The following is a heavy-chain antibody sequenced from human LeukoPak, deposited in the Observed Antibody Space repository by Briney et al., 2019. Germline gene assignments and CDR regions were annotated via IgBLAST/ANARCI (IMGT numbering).Heavy chain of an antibody. J-gene: IGHJ4*02. CDR3: AKLPLGGYYPTADY. D-gene: IGHD3-22*01. Sequence: GRSLRLSCAASGFTFSSYGMHWVRQAPGKGLEWVAVISYDGSNKYYADSVKGRFTISRDNSKNTLYLQMNSLRAEDTAVYYCAKLPLGGYYPTADYWGQGTLVTVSS. V-gene: IGHV3-30*18. CDR2: ISYDGSNK. CDR1: GFTFSSYG.